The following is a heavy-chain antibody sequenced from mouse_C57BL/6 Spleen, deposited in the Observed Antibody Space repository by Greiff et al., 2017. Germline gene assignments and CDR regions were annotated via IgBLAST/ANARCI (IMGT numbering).Heavy chain of an antibody. Sequence: EVQLQQSGPELVKPGASVKIPCKASGYTFPDYNMDWVKQSNGKSLEWIGDINPNNGGTIYNQKFKGKATLTVDKSSSTAYMELRSLTSEDTAVYNCRSTTTAYYYAMDYWGQGTADTVAA. J-gene: IGHJ4*01. V-gene: IGHV1-18*01. CDR1: GYTFPDYN. CDR2: INPNNGGT. D-gene: IGHD1-1*01. CDR3: RSTTTAYYYAMDY.